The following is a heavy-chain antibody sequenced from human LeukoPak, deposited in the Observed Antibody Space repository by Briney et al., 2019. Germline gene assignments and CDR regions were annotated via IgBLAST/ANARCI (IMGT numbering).Heavy chain of an antibody. CDR2: INPNSGGT. CDR1: GYTFTGYY. CDR3: AREGLQKRSVALDY. V-gene: IGHV1-2*02. D-gene: IGHD5-24*01. J-gene: IGHJ4*02. Sequence: ASVKVSCKASGYTFTGYYIHWVRQAPGQGLEWMGWINPNSGGTNYAQNFQGRVTMTRDTSISTVYMELSRLQSDDTAVFYCAREGLQKRSVALDYWGQGTLVTVSS.